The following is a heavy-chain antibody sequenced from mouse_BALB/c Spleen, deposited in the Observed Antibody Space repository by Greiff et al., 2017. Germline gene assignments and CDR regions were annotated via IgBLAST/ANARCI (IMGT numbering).Heavy chain of an antibody. V-gene: IGHV1S137*01. Sequence: QVQLQQSGAELVRPGVSVKISCKGSGYTFTDYAMHWVKQSHAKSLEWIGVISTYYGDASYNQKFKGKATMTVDKSSSTAYMELARLTSEDSAIYYCARSTMITNWYFDVWGAGTTVTVSS. J-gene: IGHJ1*01. CDR1: GYTFTDYA. D-gene: IGHD2-4*01. CDR2: ISTYYGDA. CDR3: ARSTMITNWYFDV.